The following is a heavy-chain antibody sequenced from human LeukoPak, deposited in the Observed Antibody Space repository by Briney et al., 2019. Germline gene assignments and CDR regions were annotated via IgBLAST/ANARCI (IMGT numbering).Heavy chain of an antibody. V-gene: IGHV3-74*01. CDR3: ASNIVVRYYYYMDV. CDR1: GFTFSSYW. CDR2: INSDGSST. J-gene: IGHJ6*03. D-gene: IGHD2-15*01. Sequence: GGSLRLSCAASGFTFSSYWMHWVRQAPGKGLVWVSRINSDGSSTSYADSVKGRFTISRDNAKNTLYLQMNSLRAEDTAVYYCASNIVVRYYYYMDVWGKGTTVTVSS.